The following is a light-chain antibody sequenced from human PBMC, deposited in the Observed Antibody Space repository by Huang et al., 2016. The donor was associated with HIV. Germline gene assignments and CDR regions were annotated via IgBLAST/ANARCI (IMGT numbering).Light chain of an antibody. CDR1: QSISTF. Sequence: EIVLTQSQATLSLSPGDRATLSCRASQSISTFLAWYQHKPGPAPRLLIYDASTRAAGIPPRFSGSGSGTDFTLTISSLEPEDFAIYYCQQRSNWPPLTFGGGTKVEIK. CDR2: DAS. V-gene: IGKV3-11*01. CDR3: QQRSNWPPLT. J-gene: IGKJ4*01.